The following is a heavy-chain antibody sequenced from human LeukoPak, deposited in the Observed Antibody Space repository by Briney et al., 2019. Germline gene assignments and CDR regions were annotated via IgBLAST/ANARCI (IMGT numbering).Heavy chain of an antibody. CDR2: ISGHNDNA. CDR1: GYTFSTYG. Sequence: GASVKVSCKASGYTFSTYGISWVRQAPGQGLEWLGWISGHNDNANYVQEFQDRVTMTTDTSTTTAYMELRSLTSDDTAVYFCARYLGHSSGSKPGFDYWGQGTLVTVSS. J-gene: IGHJ4*02. CDR3: ARYLGHSSGSKPGFDY. D-gene: IGHD6-19*01. V-gene: IGHV1-18*04.